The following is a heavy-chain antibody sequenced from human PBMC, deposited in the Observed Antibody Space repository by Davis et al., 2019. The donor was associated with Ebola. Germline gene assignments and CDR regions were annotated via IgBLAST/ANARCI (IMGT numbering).Heavy chain of an antibody. CDR2: ISTYNGNT. CDR3: ARAYSKYFDS. D-gene: IGHD2-21*01. Sequence: ASVQVSCKASGYTFTNYAINWVRQAPGQGLEWMGWISTYNGNTNYAQSLQGRVAMTTDTSTTTAYMELRSLRSDDTAVYYCARAYSKYFDSWGQGTLVTVSS. CDR1: GYTFTNYA. J-gene: IGHJ4*02. V-gene: IGHV1-18*04.